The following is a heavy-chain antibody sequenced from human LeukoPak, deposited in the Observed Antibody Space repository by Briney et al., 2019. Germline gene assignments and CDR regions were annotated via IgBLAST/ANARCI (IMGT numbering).Heavy chain of an antibody. CDR1: GYTFTGYY. V-gene: IGHV1-2*02. Sequence: ASVKVSCKASGYTFTGYYLHWVRQAPGQGLEWMGWINPNSGGTIYAQKFQGRVTMTRDTSITTAYMELSRLRSDDAALYYCASGARYCGGDSCYGPFGYWGQGTLVTVSS. CDR2: INPNSGGT. CDR3: ASGARYCGGDSCYGPFGY. J-gene: IGHJ4*02. D-gene: IGHD2-15*01.